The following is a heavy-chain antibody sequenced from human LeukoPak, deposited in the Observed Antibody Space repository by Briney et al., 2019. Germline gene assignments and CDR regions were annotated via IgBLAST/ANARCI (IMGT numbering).Heavy chain of an antibody. Sequence: GGSLRLSCAASGFTVSSNYMSWVRQAPGKGLEWVSVIYSDGRTYYADSVKGRFTISRDNSKNTLYLETNSLRAEDTAVYYCARDWGTYFDYWGQGTLVTVSS. J-gene: IGHJ4*02. V-gene: IGHV3-53*01. D-gene: IGHD7-27*01. CDR1: GFTVSSNY. CDR3: ARDWGTYFDY. CDR2: IYSDGRT.